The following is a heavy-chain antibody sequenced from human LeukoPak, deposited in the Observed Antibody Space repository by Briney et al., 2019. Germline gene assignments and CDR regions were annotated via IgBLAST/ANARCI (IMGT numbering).Heavy chain of an antibody. CDR3: AKESAGWFGELSPFDY. V-gene: IGHV3-23*01. Sequence: GGSLRLSCAASGFTFSSYAMHWVRQAPGKGLEWVSAISGSGGSTYYVDSVKGRFTISRDNSKNTLYLQMNSLRAEDTAVYYCAKESAGWFGELSPFDYWGQGTLVTVSS. D-gene: IGHD3-10*01. J-gene: IGHJ4*02. CDR2: ISGSGGST. CDR1: GFTFSSYA.